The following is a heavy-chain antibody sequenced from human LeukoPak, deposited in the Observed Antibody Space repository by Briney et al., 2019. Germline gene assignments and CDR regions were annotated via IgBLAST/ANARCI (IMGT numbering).Heavy chain of an antibody. CDR2: INAGNGNT. CDR3: AREIGHMDGMDV. Sequence: ASVKVSCKASGYTLTSYAMHWVRQAPGQRLEWMGWINAGNGNTKYSQKFQGRVTITRDTSASTAYMELSSLRSEDTAVYYCAREIGHMDGMDVWGQGTTVTVS. J-gene: IGHJ6*02. D-gene: IGHD3/OR15-3a*01. CDR1: GYTLTSYA. V-gene: IGHV1-3*01.